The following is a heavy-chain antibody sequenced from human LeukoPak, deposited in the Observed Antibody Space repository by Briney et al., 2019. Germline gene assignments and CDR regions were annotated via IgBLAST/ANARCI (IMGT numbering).Heavy chain of an antibody. CDR2: INHSGSS. CDR3: ARDRPRDGYTSIDY. Sequence: PSETLSLTCAVYGVSFSGYYWSWIRQPPGKGLEWIGEINHSGSSNYNPSLKSRVAISVDTSKNQFSLKLSSVTAADTAVYDSARDRPRDGYTSIDYWGQGTLVTVSS. J-gene: IGHJ4*02. CDR1: GVSFSGYY. V-gene: IGHV4-34*01. D-gene: IGHD5-18*01.